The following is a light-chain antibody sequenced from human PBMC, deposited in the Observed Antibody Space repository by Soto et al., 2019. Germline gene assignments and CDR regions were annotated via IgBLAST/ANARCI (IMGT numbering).Light chain of an antibody. V-gene: IGKV1-39*01. CDR2: AAS. CDR1: QIISSY. J-gene: IGKJ3*01. Sequence: DIQMTQSPSSLSASVVDRVTITFRASQIISSYLNWYQQKPGKAPKLLIYAASSLQSGVPSRFSGSGSGTDFTLTISSLQPEDFATYYCQQSYSTPFTFGPGTKVDI. CDR3: QQSYSTPFT.